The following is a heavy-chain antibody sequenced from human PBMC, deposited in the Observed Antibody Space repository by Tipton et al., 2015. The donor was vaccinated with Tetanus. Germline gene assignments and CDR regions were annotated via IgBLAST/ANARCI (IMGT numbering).Heavy chain of an antibody. J-gene: IGHJ4*02. CDR1: GFTFRDFA. Sequence: SLRLSCAASGFTFRDFAMNWVRQAPGKGLEWVAYISSGSVSLYYADSVKGRFTISRDNARSSLYLQMNGLTTEDTAVYYCARDRGDYDTLTGFTIGFWSQGTLVTVSS. CDR3: ARDRGDYDTLTGFTIGF. CDR2: ISSGSVSL. D-gene: IGHD3-9*01. V-gene: IGHV3-48*01.